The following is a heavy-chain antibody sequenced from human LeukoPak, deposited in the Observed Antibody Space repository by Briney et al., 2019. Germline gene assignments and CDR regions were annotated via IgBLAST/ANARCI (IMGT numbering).Heavy chain of an antibody. D-gene: IGHD3-10*01. V-gene: IGHV4-30-4*01. Sequence: SSEILSLTCTVSGGSISSGDYYWSWIRQPPGKGLEWIGYIYYSGSTYYNPSLKGRVTISVDTSKNQFSLKLSSVTAADTAVYYCAREGYYGSGSYSSYYYYYGMDVWGQGTTVTVSS. CDR1: GGSISSGDYY. CDR2: IYYSGST. CDR3: AREGYYGSGSYSSYYYYYGMDV. J-gene: IGHJ6*02.